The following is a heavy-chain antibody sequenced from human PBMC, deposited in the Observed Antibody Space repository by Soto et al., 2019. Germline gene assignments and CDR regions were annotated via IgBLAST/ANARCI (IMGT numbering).Heavy chain of an antibody. CDR1: GFTFSNYA. D-gene: IGHD6-19*01. CDR3: ARDIALAGSRYLDH. Sequence: QVQLVESGGGVVQPGRSLRLSCAASGFTFSNYAMHWVRQAPGKGLEWLAVISYDGNNQYYADSVKGRFTISRAHSKNTLYLQMNRLRAEDTAVYYCARDIALAGSRYLDHWGRGTRVTVSS. J-gene: IGHJ2*01. V-gene: IGHV3-30-3*01. CDR2: ISYDGNNQ.